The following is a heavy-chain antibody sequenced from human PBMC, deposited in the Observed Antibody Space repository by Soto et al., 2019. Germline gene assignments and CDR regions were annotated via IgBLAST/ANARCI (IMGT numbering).Heavy chain of an antibody. J-gene: IGHJ6*02. Sequence: QVQLVQSGAEVKKPGASVKVSCKASGYTFTRSGISWVRQAPGQGLEGMGWISTYNGDTNYAQTLQGRVTMTTDTATSTVYMELRSLRSNDTAVYYCATEGVAPYYYPGMDVWGQGTPVTVSS. D-gene: IGHD5-12*01. CDR1: GYTFTRSG. CDR2: ISTYNGDT. CDR3: ATEGVAPYYYPGMDV. V-gene: IGHV1-18*01.